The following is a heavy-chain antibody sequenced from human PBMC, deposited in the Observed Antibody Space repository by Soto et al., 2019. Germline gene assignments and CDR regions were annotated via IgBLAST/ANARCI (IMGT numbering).Heavy chain of an antibody. J-gene: IGHJ4*02. CDR2: ISYDGSNK. CDR1: GFTFSSYG. D-gene: IGHD5-18*01. V-gene: IGHV3-30*18. CDR3: AKHLRGYSYGLFDY. Sequence: QVQLVESGGGVVQSGRSLRLSCAASGFTFSSYGMHWVRQAPGKGLEWVAVISYDGSNKYYADSVKGRFTISRDNSKNTLYLQMNSLRAEDTAVYYCAKHLRGYSYGLFDYWGQGTLVTVSS.